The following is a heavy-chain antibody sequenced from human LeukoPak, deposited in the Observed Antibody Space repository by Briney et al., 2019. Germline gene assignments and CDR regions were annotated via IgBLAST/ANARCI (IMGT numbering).Heavy chain of an antibody. CDR3: AREGNSGYGAFDAFDI. J-gene: IGHJ3*02. CDR1: GFTFSTYA. V-gene: IGHV3-21*01. D-gene: IGHD4-17*01. Sequence: PGGSLRLSCAASGFTFSTYAMNWVRQAPGKGLEWVSSISSSSSYIYYADSVKGRFTISRDNAKNSLYLQMNSLRAEDTAVYYCAREGNSGYGAFDAFDIWGQGTMVTVSS. CDR2: ISSSSSYI.